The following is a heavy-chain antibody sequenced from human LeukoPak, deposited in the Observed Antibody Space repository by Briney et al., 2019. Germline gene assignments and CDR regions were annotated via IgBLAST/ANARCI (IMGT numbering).Heavy chain of an antibody. CDR3: ARDLSIFAASFDY. V-gene: IGHV3-7*05. Sequence: GGSLRLSCVASGFTFSRYWMSWVRQAPGKGLEWVANIKEDGSEKHYVDSVKGRFTISRDKTKNSLYLRMNSLRAEDTAVYYCARDLSIFAASFDYWGQGTLVTVSS. J-gene: IGHJ4*02. CDR2: IKEDGSEK. D-gene: IGHD3-3*01. CDR1: GFTFSRYW.